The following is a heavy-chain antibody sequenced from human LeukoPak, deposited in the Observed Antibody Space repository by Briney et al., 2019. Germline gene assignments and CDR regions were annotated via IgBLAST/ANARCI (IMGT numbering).Heavy chain of an antibody. CDR1: GFTFSDHY. J-gene: IGHJ4*02. CDR3: ARASRYSGRYDFDY. Sequence: GGSLRLSCAASGFTFSDHYMDWVRQAPGKGLEWVDRIRNKADSHTTEYAASVKGRFTISRDDSENSLYLQMNSLKTEDTAVYYCARASRYSGRYDFDYWGQGTLVTVSS. CDR2: IRNKADSHTT. V-gene: IGHV3-72*01. D-gene: IGHD1-26*01.